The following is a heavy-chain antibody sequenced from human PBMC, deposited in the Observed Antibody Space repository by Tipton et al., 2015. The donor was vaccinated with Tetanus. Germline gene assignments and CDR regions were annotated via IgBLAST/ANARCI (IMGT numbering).Heavy chain of an antibody. J-gene: IGHJ5*02. D-gene: IGHD3-3*01. Sequence: TLSLTCTVSGGSISNYYWNWIRQSPGKRLEWVGNIYYTGDTDYNASLQSRATISFDKAKKNFSPKLRSVTAADTAVYYCARSHVFRLTLFGEEIPRSGRFDPWGQGTQVTVSS. CDR1: GGSISNYY. V-gene: IGHV4-59*01. CDR3: ARSHVFRLTLFGEEIPRSGRFDP. CDR2: IYYTGDT.